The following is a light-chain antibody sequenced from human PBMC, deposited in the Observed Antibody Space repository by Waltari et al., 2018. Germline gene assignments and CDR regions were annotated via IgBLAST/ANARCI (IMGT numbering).Light chain of an antibody. CDR1: QSVTSNY. CDR2: GAS. V-gene: IGKV3-20*01. CDR3: QQYGTSPLT. J-gene: IGKJ4*01. Sequence: EIVLTQSPGTLSLSPGARAILSCRASQSVTSNYLAWYQQKPGQDPRLLIYGASTRATGTPARFSGSGSATDFTLTISRLEPEDFAVYHCQQYGTSPLTFGGGTKVEI.